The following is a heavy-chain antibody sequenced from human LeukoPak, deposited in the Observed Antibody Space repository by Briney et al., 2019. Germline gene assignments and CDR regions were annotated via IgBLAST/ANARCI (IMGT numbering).Heavy chain of an antibody. Sequence: GGSLRLSCAASGFTFSSYEMNWVRQAPGKGLEWVSYISSSGSTIYYADSVKGRFTISRDNSKNTLYLQMNSLRAGDTAVYYCAKDLLRSPGYFDYWGQGTLVTVSS. V-gene: IGHV3-48*03. CDR1: GFTFSSYE. CDR2: ISSSGSTI. CDR3: AKDLLRSPGYFDY. D-gene: IGHD3-3*01. J-gene: IGHJ4*02.